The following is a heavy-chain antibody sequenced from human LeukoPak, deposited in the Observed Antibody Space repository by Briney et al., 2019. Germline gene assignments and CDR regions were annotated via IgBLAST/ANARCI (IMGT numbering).Heavy chain of an antibody. CDR3: AREGIAVAGTVPGDY. D-gene: IGHD6-19*01. V-gene: IGHV3-21*01. CDR2: ISSGGSYI. CDR1: GFTFTTYA. J-gene: IGHJ4*02. Sequence: GGSLRLSCAASGFTFTTYAMSWVRQAPGKGLEWVSSISSGGSYIYYADSVKGRFTISRDNAKNSLYLQMNSLRAEDTAVYYCAREGIAVAGTVPGDYWGQGTLVTVSS.